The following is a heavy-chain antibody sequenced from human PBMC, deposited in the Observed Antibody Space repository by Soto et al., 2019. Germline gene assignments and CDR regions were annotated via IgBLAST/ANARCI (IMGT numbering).Heavy chain of an antibody. V-gene: IGHV3-73*02. Sequence: EVQLVESGGDLVQPGGSLKLSCAASGFTFSGSAMHWVRQASGKGLEWVGRIRTKANSYATGYAASVKGRFTISRADSKNTAYLQMSSLKTEDTAVYYCAGANYDNSRMDVWGQGTTVTVSS. CDR2: IRTKANSYAT. D-gene: IGHD3-22*01. CDR3: AGANYDNSRMDV. CDR1: GFTFSGSA. J-gene: IGHJ6*02.